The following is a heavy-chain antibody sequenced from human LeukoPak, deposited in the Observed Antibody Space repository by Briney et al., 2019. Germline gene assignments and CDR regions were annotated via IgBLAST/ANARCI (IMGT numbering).Heavy chain of an antibody. Sequence: PSETLSLTCTVSGASIRSGDYYWSWIRQPPGRGLEWIGYIYDSGSTYYNPSLKSRITISVDTSENRFSLKLSSVTATDTAVYYCARDCSGGSCYGAFDIWGQGTMVTVSS. D-gene: IGHD2-15*01. CDR2: IYDSGST. CDR1: GASIRSGDYY. CDR3: ARDCSGGSCYGAFDI. V-gene: IGHV4-30-4*01. J-gene: IGHJ3*02.